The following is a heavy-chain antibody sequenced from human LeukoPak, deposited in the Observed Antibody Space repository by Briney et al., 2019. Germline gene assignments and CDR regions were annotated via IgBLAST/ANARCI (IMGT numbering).Heavy chain of an antibody. V-gene: IGHV3-30-3*01. CDR1: GFTFSSYA. Sequence: PGGSLRLSCAASGFTFSSYAMHWVRQAPGKGLEWVAVISYDGSNKYYADSVKGRFTISRDNSKNTLYLQMNSLRAEDTAVYYCARGTTLYYYYGMDVWGQGTTVTVSS. CDR3: ARGTTLYYYYGMDV. D-gene: IGHD1-26*01. J-gene: IGHJ6*02. CDR2: ISYDGSNK.